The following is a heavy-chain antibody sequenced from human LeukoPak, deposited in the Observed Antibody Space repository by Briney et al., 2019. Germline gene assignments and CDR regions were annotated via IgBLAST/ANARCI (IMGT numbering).Heavy chain of an antibody. Sequence: GGSLRLSCAASGFTFSNYWMSWVRQAPGKGLEWVANIKQDGSEKYYADSLKGRFTISRDNAKNPLYLQMNSLRAEDTAVYYCASGQGLGYWGQGTLVTVSS. CDR3: ASGQGLGY. CDR1: GFTFSNYW. CDR2: IKQDGSEK. D-gene: IGHD6-19*01. V-gene: IGHV3-7*03. J-gene: IGHJ4*02.